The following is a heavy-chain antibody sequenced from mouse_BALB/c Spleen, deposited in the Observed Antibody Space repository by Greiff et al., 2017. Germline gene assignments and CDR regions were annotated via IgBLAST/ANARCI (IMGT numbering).Heavy chain of an antibody. Sequence: VKLMESGPGLVQPSQSLSITCTVSGFSLTSYGVHWVRQSPGKGLEWLGVIWSGGSTDYNAAFISRLSISKDNSKSQVFFKMNSLQADDTAIYYCARNFRWVGYAMDYWGQGTSVTVSS. CDR2: IWSGGST. J-gene: IGHJ4*01. CDR1: GFSLTSYG. CDR3: ARNFRWVGYAMDY. V-gene: IGHV2-4-1*01. D-gene: IGHD1-1*02.